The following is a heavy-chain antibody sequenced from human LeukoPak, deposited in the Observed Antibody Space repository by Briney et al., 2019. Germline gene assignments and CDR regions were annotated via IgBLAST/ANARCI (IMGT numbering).Heavy chain of an antibody. CDR1: GFTFSIYA. Sequence: GGSLRLSCAASGFTFSIYAMSWVRQAPGKGLEWVSAISGSGGSTYYADSVKGRFTISRDNSKNTLYLQMNSLRAEDTAVYYCAQKPCSSTSCYIDYWGQGTLVTVSS. CDR3: AQKPCSSTSCYIDY. D-gene: IGHD2-2*01. V-gene: IGHV3-23*01. J-gene: IGHJ4*02. CDR2: ISGSGGST.